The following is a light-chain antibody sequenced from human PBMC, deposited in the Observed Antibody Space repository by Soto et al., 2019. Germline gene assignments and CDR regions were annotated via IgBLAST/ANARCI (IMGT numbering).Light chain of an antibody. V-gene: IGKV1-9*01. J-gene: IGKJ4*01. Sequence: DIQLTQSPSFLSASVGDSVTITCRASRGIRFYLAWYQQKPGKAPNLLICAASTLQSGVPSRFSGSGSGTEVTLTISSLQTDDFATYYCQQADSYPLTFGGGTKVEIK. CDR1: RGIRFY. CDR2: AAS. CDR3: QQADSYPLT.